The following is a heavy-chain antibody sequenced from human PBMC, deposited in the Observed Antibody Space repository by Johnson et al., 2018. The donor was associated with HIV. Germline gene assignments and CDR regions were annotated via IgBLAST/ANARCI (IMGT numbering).Heavy chain of an antibody. Sequence: VQLVESGGGVVQPGKSLTLSCVASGLSFSNFGIHWVRQAPGKGLEYVSAISSNGGSTYYANSVKGRFTISRDNAKNTLYLQMNSLRAEDTAVYYCARPPPFMGNYGSGSWWAFDIWGQGTMVTVSS. CDR3: ARPPPFMGNYGSGSWWAFDI. V-gene: IGHV3-64*01. CDR1: GLSFSNFG. D-gene: IGHD3-10*01. J-gene: IGHJ3*02. CDR2: ISSNGGST.